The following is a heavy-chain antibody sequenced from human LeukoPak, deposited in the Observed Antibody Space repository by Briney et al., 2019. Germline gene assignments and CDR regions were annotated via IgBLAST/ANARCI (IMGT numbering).Heavy chain of an antibody. CDR3: AREGGSESFDY. CDR1: GFTFSSYD. CDR2: IWYDGSNK. V-gene: IGHV3-33*01. Sequence: PGGSLRLSCSASGFTFSSYDMHRDRQAPGKGLEWVAVIWYDGSNKYYADSVKGRFTISRDNSKNTLYLQMNSLRAEDTAVYYCAREGGSESFDYWGQGTLVTVSS. J-gene: IGHJ4*02. D-gene: IGHD3-10*01.